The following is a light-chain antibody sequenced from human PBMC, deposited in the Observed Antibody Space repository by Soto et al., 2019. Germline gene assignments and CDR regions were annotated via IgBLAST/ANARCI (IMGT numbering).Light chain of an antibody. CDR3: MIWPSNAVV. CDR2: YYSDSDK. V-gene: IGLV5-37*01. CDR1: SDINVGSYN. J-gene: IGLJ2*01. Sequence: QSVLTQPPSSSASHGESARLTCTLPSDINVGSYNIYWYQQKPGNPPRYLLYYYSDSDKGQGSGVPSRFSGSKDASANTGILLISGLQSEDEADYYCMIWPSNAVVFGGGTKLTVL.